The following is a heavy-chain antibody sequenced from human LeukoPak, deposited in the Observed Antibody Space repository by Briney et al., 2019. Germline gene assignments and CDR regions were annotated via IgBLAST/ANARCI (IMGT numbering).Heavy chain of an antibody. CDR2: ISYDGSNK. J-gene: IGHJ4*02. V-gene: IGHV3-30-3*01. CDR3: ARGRYYYDSRGAFDY. Sequence: GRSLRLSCAASGFTFSSSAMHWVRQAPGKGLEWVAVISYDGSNKYYADSVKGRFTISRDNSKNTLYPQMNSLRAEDTAVYYCARGRYYYDSRGAFDYWGQGTLVTVSS. D-gene: IGHD3-22*01. CDR1: GFTFSSSA.